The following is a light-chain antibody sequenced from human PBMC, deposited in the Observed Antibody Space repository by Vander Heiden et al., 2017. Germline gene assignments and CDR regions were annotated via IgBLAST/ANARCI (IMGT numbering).Light chain of an antibody. V-gene: IGKV4-1*01. CDR2: GAS. Sequence: DIVMTQSPHSLAVSLGESATINRKSSQSVLYSYNNKNYLAWYQQKPGQPPKLLIYGASTRETGVPDRFSGSGSGTDFTLTISSLQAEDVTVYYCQQYYSTPQTFGQGTKVEIK. J-gene: IGKJ1*01. CDR3: QQYYSTPQT. CDR1: QSVLYSYNNKNY.